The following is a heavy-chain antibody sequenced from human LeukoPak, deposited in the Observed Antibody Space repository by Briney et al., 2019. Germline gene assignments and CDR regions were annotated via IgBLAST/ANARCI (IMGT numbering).Heavy chain of an antibody. J-gene: IGHJ4*02. Sequence: SQTLSLTCTVSGGSISSGDYYWSWIRQPPGKGLEWIGYIYYSGSTYYNPSLKSRVTISVDTSKNQFSLKLSSVTAADTAVYYCARGEGVATSLDYWGQGTLVTVSS. V-gene: IGHV4-30-4*08. D-gene: IGHD5-12*01. CDR1: GGSISSGDYY. CDR2: IYYSGST. CDR3: ARGEGVATSLDY.